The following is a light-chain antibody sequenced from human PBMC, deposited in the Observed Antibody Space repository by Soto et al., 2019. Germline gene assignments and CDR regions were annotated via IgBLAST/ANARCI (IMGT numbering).Light chain of an antibody. Sequence: QSVLTQPPSASGTPGQRVTISCSGSSSNIGSITVNWYQQLPGTAPKLLIYSNNQRPSGVPDRFSGSKSGTSASLAISGLQSEDEADYYCAAWDDSLNGHWVFGGGTKLTVL. CDR1: SSNIGSIT. V-gene: IGLV1-44*01. J-gene: IGLJ3*02. CDR3: AAWDDSLNGHWV. CDR2: SNN.